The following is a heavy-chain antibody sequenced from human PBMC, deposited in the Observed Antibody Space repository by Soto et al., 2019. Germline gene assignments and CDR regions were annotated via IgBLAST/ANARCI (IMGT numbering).Heavy chain of an antibody. V-gene: IGHV4-59*01. Sequence: QVQLQESGPGLVKPSETLSLTCTVSGGSISSYYWSWIRQPPGKGLEWIGYIYYSGSTNYNPSLKSRVTISVDTSKNQFSLKLSSVTAADTAVYYCARDGLFGVGPWYFDLWGRGTLVTVSS. J-gene: IGHJ2*01. CDR2: IYYSGST. CDR3: ARDGLFGVGPWYFDL. CDR1: GGSISSYY. D-gene: IGHD3-3*01.